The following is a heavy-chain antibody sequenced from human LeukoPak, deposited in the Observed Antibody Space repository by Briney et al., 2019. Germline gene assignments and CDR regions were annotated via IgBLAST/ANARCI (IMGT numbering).Heavy chain of an antibody. D-gene: IGHD2-2*01. CDR3: ARDHAVVVPAATNPQYYYYGMDV. CDR1: GGTFSSYA. J-gene: IGHJ6*02. Sequence: GASVKVSCKASGGTFSSYAISWVRQAPGQGLEWMGGIIPIFDTANYAQKFQGRVTITADESTSTAYMELSSLRSEDTAVYYCARDHAVVVPAATNPQYYYYGMDVWGQGTTVTVSS. V-gene: IGHV1-69*13. CDR2: IIPIFDTA.